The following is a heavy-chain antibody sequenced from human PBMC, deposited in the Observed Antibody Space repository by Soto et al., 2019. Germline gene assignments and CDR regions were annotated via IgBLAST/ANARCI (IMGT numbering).Heavy chain of an antibody. Sequence: QVQLQESCPGLVKPSPTLSLTCIGSGGSTSRGNYYRGWILQYPGKGLEWIGSVHYSGTIYYNPSLRSRATMSVDTSNFQCSLKLSSVTAADTAVYYCTRGLDWAKLGYWGHGTLVSVS. CDR2: VHYSGTI. CDR1: GGSTSRGNYY. J-gene: IGHJ4*01. CDR3: TRGLDWAKLGY. D-gene: IGHD2-21*01. V-gene: IGHV4-31*03.